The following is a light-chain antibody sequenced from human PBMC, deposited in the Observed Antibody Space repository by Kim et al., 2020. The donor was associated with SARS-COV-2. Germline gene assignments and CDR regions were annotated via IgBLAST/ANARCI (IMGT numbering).Light chain of an antibody. J-gene: IGKJ2*01. CDR3: HQYGYSPYT. Sequence: EIVLTQSPGTLSLSPGERATLSCRASQSVNNNYLAWYQQKPGQAPRLLIYGASTRATGTPDTFSGSGSVTDFTLTISRLESEDFAVYYCHQYGYSPYTFGQGTKLEI. CDR2: GAS. CDR1: QSVNNNY. V-gene: IGKV3-20*01.